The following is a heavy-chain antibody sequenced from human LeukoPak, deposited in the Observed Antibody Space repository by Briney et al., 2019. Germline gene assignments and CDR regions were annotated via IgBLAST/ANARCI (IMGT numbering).Heavy chain of an antibody. CDR2: IYPGDSGP. Sequence: GESLKISCKVSGYSFTSYCIGRVRQMPGKGLEWMGIIYPGDSGPTYSPSFQGQVTISVDKSINTAYLQWSSLQASDTAMYYCGMSGDRVPLQDDVFDVWGQGTMVNVST. D-gene: IGHD1-26*01. CDR3: GMSGDRVPLQDDVFDV. V-gene: IGHV5-51*01. J-gene: IGHJ3*01. CDR1: GYSFTSYC.